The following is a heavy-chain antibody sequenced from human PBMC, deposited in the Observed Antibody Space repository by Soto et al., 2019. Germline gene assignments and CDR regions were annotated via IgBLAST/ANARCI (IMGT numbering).Heavy chain of an antibody. Sequence: EVQLLESGGGLVQPGGSLRLSCAASGFTFSSYAMSWVRQAPGKGLEWVSAISGSGGSTYYADSVKGRFTISRDNSKNTLYLQMNSLRAEDTAVYYCAKVECSGGSCYSGADYWGQGTLVTVSS. CDR3: AKVECSGGSCYSGADY. D-gene: IGHD2-15*01. V-gene: IGHV3-23*01. CDR2: ISGSGGST. CDR1: GFTFSSYA. J-gene: IGHJ4*02.